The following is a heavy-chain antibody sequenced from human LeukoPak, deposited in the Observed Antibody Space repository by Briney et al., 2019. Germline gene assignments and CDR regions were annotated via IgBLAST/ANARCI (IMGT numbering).Heavy chain of an antibody. CDR2: IYTSGSN. J-gene: IGHJ5*02. CDR1: GGSISSDY. Sequence: KPSETLSLTCTVSGGSISSDYWSWIRQPPGKGLEWIGYIYTSGSNHYNPSLKSRVTISGDTFKNQFSLKLSSVTAADTAVYYCARQKAGNCFDPWGQGTPVTVSS. CDR3: ARQKAGNCFDP. D-gene: IGHD6-19*01. V-gene: IGHV4-4*09.